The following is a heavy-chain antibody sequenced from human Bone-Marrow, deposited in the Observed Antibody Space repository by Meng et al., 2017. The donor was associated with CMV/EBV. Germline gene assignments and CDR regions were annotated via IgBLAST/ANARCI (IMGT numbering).Heavy chain of an antibody. CDR2: INPNSGGT. CDR3: ARDHLGLVNTHHTHYYDSSGYS. Sequence: ASVKVSCKASGYTFTGYYMHWVRQAPGQGLEWMGWINPNSGGTNYAQKFQGRVTMTRDTSISTAYMELSRLRSDDTAVYYCARDHLGLVNTHHTHYYDSSGYSWGHGTLVTVSS. V-gene: IGHV1-2*02. J-gene: IGHJ1*01. D-gene: IGHD3-22*01. CDR1: GYTFTGYY.